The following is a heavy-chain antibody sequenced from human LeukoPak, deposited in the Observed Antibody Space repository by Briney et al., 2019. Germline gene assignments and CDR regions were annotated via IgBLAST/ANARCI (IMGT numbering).Heavy chain of an antibody. Sequence: GGSLRLSCAASGFTFSSYEMNWVRQAPGKGLEWVSYISSSGSTICYADSVRGRFTISRDNAKNSLYLQMNSLRAEDTAVYYCAKHGDPAGFDIWGQGTMVTVSS. CDR1: GFTFSSYE. V-gene: IGHV3-48*03. J-gene: IGHJ3*02. CDR3: AKHGDPAGFDI. CDR2: ISSSGSTI.